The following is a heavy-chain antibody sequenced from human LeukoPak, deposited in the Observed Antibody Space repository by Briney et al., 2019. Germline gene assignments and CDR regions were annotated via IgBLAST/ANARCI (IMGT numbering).Heavy chain of an antibody. D-gene: IGHD2-2*01. V-gene: IGHV3-23*01. CDR2: ISGSGGST. CDR3: AKGGYCSSTSCYGVDAFDI. CDR1: GFTFSSYA. J-gene: IGHJ3*02. Sequence: GGSLRLSCAASGFTFSSYAMSWVRQAPGKGLEWVSAISGSGGSTYYADSVKGRFTISGDNSKNTLYLQMNSLRAEDTAVYYCAKGGYCSSTSCYGVDAFDIWGQGTMVTVSS.